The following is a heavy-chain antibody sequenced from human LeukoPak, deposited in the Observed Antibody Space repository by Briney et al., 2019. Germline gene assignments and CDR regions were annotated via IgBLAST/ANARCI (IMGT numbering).Heavy chain of an antibody. J-gene: IGHJ6*02. D-gene: IGHD3-22*01. CDR2: IYYSGTT. V-gene: IGHV4-59*08. Sequence: SETLSLTCTVSGGSISSYYWSWIRQPPGKGLEWIGYIYYSGTTNYNPSLKSRVTISLDTSKNQFSLKLSSVTAADTAVYYCARCYDSSGYYPPYGMDVWGQGTTVTVSS. CDR1: GGSISSYY. CDR3: ARCYDSSGYYPPYGMDV.